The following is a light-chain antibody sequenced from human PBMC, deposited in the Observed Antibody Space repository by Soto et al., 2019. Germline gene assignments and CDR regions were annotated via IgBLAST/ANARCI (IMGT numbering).Light chain of an antibody. V-gene: IGKV3-20*01. CDR2: GAS. Sequence: EIVLTQSPGTLSLSPGERATLSCRASQSVSSSYLAWYQQKPGQAPRLLIYGASSKATGIPDRFSGSGSGTDFTLTISRLEAEDCAVYYWQQYGSSPRYTFGQGTKVEIK. CDR1: QSVSSSY. CDR3: QQYGSSPRYT. J-gene: IGKJ2*01.